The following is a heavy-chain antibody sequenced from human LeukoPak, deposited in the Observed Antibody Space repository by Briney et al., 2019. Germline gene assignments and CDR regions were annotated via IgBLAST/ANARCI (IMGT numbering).Heavy chain of an antibody. CDR2: VSWNSGNI. CDR1: GFTFADYA. Sequence: GGSLRLSCAASGFTFADYAMHWVRQAPGKGLEWVSGVSWNSGNIGYADSVKGRFTISRDNAKNSLYLQMNSLRAEDTVVYYCARDDYSRYGDYLRGGDYWGQGTLVTVSS. J-gene: IGHJ4*02. D-gene: IGHD4-17*01. V-gene: IGHV3-9*01. CDR3: ARDDYSRYGDYLRGGDY.